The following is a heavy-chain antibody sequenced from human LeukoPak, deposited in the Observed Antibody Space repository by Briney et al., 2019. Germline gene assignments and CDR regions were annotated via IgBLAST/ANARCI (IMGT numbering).Heavy chain of an antibody. CDR3: ARGRAVDI. J-gene: IGHJ3*02. CDR2: IKQDDSEI. Sequence: GGSLRLSCAASGFTFTNNWMTWVRQAPGKGLEWVANIKQDDSEIYYVGSVKGRFTISRDNAKNSVFLQMNKLRVEDTAIYYCARGRAVDIWGRGTMVTVSS. CDR1: GFTFTNNW. V-gene: IGHV3-7*04.